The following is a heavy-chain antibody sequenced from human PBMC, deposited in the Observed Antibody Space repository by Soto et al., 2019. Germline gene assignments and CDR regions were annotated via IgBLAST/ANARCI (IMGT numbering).Heavy chain of an antibody. CDR3: PLTYYYDSSGYYYEDY. V-gene: IGHV4-30-4*01. Sequence: QVQLQESGPGLVKPSQTLSLTCTVSGGSISSGDYYWSWIRQPPWKGLEWIGYIYYSGSTYYNPSLKSRVTISVDTSKNQFSLKLSSVTAADTAVYYCPLTYYYDSSGYYYEDYWGQGTLVTVSS. CDR2: IYYSGST. D-gene: IGHD3-22*01. J-gene: IGHJ4*02. CDR1: GGSISSGDYY.